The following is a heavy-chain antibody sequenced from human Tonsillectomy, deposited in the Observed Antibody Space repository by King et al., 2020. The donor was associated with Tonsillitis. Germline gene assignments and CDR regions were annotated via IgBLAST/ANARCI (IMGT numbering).Heavy chain of an antibody. D-gene: IGHD7-27*01. Sequence: VQLVESGGGLVQPGGSLRLSCAASGFTFRSYSMNWVRQARGKGLEWVSYISGSTSPIDYADSVRGRFTISRDNAKNSLYLQMNSLRAEDTAVYYCARDKDWGFDSWGQGTLVTVSS. CDR2: ISGSTSPI. V-gene: IGHV3-48*01. CDR1: GFTFRSYS. J-gene: IGHJ4*02. CDR3: ARDKDWGFDS.